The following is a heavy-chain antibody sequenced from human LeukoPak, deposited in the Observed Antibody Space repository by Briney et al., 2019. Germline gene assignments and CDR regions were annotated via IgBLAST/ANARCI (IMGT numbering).Heavy chain of an antibody. CDR3: ARDHGDYFDY. V-gene: IGHV3-21*01. J-gene: IGHJ4*02. D-gene: IGHD4-17*01. Sequence: GGSLTLSCAASGFTFRTYSINGVRQAPGKGLEWVSFISSISSYKDYADSVKGRFTIYRDKAKNSLYLQMNSLRAEDTAVYYCARDHGDYFDYWGQGTLVTVSS. CDR2: ISSISSYK. CDR1: GFTFRTYS.